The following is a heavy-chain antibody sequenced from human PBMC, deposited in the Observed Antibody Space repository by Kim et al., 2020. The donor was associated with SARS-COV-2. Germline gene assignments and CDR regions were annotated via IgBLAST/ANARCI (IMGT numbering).Heavy chain of an antibody. D-gene: IGHD1-26*01. Sequence: ELQGRVTMTRDTSISTAYMELSRLRSDDTAVYYCARAGFRTTATTKMDVWGQGTTVTVSS. J-gene: IGHJ6*02. V-gene: IGHV1-2*02. CDR3: ARAGFRTTATTKMDV.